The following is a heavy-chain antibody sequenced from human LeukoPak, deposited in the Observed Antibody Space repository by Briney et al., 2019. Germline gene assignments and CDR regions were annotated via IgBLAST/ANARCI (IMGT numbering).Heavy chain of an antibody. D-gene: IGHD2-15*01. CDR3: AKDSAVVAPYSGGYYYGMDV. J-gene: IGHJ6*02. V-gene: IGHV3-23*01. CDR2: ISGSGGST. Sequence: GGSLRLSCAASGFTFSSYAMSWVRQAPGKGLEWVSAISGSGGSTYYADSVKGRFTISRDNSKNTLYLQMNSLRAEDTAVYYCAKDSAVVAPYSGGYYYGMDVWGQGTTVTVS. CDR1: GFTFSSYA.